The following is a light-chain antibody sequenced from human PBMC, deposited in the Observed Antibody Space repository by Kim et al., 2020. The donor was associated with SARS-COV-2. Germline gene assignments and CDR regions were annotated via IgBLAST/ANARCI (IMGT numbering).Light chain of an antibody. CDR3: QYYDSRNNYV. V-gene: IGLV6-57*03. CDR1: IFIIAINY. CDR2: EDN. Sequence: NFMLTQPHSFSYSPLKTVTISFTLSIFIIAINYLHWYQQRPGSAPTTVIYEDNQRPSGVPDRFSGSIDSSSNSASLTISGLKTEDEADYYCQYYDSRNNYVLGTGKKVNVI. J-gene: IGLJ1*01.